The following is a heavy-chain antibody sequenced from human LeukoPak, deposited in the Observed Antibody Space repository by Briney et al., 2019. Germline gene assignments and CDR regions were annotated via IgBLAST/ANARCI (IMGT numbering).Heavy chain of an antibody. D-gene: IGHD5-24*01. Sequence: SETLSLTCTVSDGSISSYYWSWIRQPPGKGLEWIGYIYYSGSTNYNPSLKSRVTISVDTSKNQFSLKLSSVTAADTAVYYCARDYFGDGYIESWGQGTLVTVSS. CDR3: ARDYFGDGYIES. V-gene: IGHV4-59*01. J-gene: IGHJ5*01. CDR1: DGSISSYY. CDR2: IYYSGST.